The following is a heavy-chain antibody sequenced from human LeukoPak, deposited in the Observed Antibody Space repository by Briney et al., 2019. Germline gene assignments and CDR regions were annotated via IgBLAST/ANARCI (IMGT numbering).Heavy chain of an antibody. CDR2: IYYSGST. V-gene: IGHV4-59*01. CDR1: GGSINIYY. CDR3: ARGAPYYYDSSGYLFDY. Sequence: SETLSLTCTVSGGSINIYYWSWLRQPPGKGLEWLGYIYYSGSTNYNPSLKSRVTISVDTSKNQFSLKLSSVTAADTAVYYCARGAPYYYDSSGYLFDYWGQGTLVTVSS. J-gene: IGHJ4*02. D-gene: IGHD3-22*01.